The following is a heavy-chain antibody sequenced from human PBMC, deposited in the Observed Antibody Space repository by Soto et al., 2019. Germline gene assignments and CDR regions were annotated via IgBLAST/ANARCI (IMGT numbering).Heavy chain of an antibody. CDR2: INPNSGGT. CDR3: ARAPYYYGSGSYPSDPYYGMDV. CDR1: GYTFTGYY. V-gene: IGHV1-2*04. J-gene: IGHJ6*02. Sequence: ASVKVSCKASGYTFTGYYMHCVRQAPGQGLEWMGWINPNSGGTNYAQKFQGWVTMTRDTSISTAYMELSRLRSDDTAVYYCARAPYYYGSGSYPSDPYYGMDVWGQGTTVTVSS. D-gene: IGHD3-10*01.